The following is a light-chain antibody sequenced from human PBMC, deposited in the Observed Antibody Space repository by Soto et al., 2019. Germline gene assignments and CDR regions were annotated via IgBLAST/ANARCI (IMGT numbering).Light chain of an antibody. J-gene: IGLJ2*01. Sequence: QSALTQPRSVSGSPGQSVTISCTGTSSDVGAYNFVSWYQHNPGKAPKLMIFDVSARPSGVPDRFSGSKSANTASLTISGLQTEDEADYYCCSYAGTYIPLFGGWTKLTVL. CDR2: DVS. CDR1: SSDVGAYNF. V-gene: IGLV2-11*01. CDR3: CSYAGTYIPL.